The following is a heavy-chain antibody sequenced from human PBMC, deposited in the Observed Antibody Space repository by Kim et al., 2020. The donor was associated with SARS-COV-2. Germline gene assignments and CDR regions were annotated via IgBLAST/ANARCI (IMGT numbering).Heavy chain of an antibody. V-gene: IGHV3-23*01. CDR3: AKDLGWYRYYFDS. J-gene: IGHJ4*02. Sequence: GGSLRLSCAASGFTFSNCAMSWVRQAPGKGLEWVSGISGSGSSTHYADSVKGRFTISRDNSKNTLFLQMNSLRAEDTAVYYCAKDLGWYRYYFDSWGQGTLVTVSS. D-gene: IGHD2-15*01. CDR1: GFTFSNCA. CDR2: ISGSGSST.